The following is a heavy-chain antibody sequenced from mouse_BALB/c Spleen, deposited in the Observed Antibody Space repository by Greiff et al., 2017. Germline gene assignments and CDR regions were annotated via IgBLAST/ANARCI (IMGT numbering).Heavy chain of an antibody. Sequence: EVKVEESGGGLVQPGGSMKLSCVASGFTFSNYWMNWVRQSPEKGLEWVAEIRLKSNNYATHYAESVKGRFTISRDDSKSSVYLQMNNLRAEDTGIYYCTGGYYDDWGQGTTRTVSS. CDR2: IRLKSNNYAT. V-gene: IGHV6-6*02. CDR3: TGGYYDD. D-gene: IGHD2-3*01. CDR1: GFTFSNYW. J-gene: IGHJ2*01.